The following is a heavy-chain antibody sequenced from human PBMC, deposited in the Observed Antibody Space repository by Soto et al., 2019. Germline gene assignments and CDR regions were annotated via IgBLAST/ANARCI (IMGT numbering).Heavy chain of an antibody. CDR1: GFTFSNYW. CDR2: IDTDGSTT. Sequence: GGSLRLSCAASGFTFSNYWMHWVRQVPGRGLVWVSRIDTDGSTTSYADFAKGRFTISRDNAKSTLSLQMNSLRAEDTAIYYCACSRRPARLGPKGAIDYWGQGTLVTVSS. V-gene: IGHV3-74*01. J-gene: IGHJ4*02. D-gene: IGHD2-15*01. CDR3: ACSRRPARLGPKGAIDY.